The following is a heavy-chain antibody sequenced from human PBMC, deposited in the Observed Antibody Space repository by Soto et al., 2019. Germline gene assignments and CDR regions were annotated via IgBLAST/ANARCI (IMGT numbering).Heavy chain of an antibody. CDR3: AHIGVSRWFDF. Sequence: GLDLEWLALIYWDDDKRYSPSLKTRLTITKDTSKNQVVLTMINMDPVDTATYSCAHIGVSRWFDFWGQGTLVTVSS. J-gene: IGHJ4*02. V-gene: IGHV2-5*02. CDR2: IYWDDDK. D-gene: IGHD6-13*01.